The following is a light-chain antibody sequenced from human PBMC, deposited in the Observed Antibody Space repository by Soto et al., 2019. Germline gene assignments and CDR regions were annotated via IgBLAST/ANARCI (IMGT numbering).Light chain of an antibody. J-gene: IGKJ1*01. CDR3: QQYNNWPPWT. CDR2: GAS. Sequence: EIVMTQSPATLSVSPGEKDTLSCRASRSVSNNLAWYQQKPGQAPRLLIYGASTRATGIPARFSGSGSGTEFTLTISSLQSEDFALYYCQQYNNWPPWTFGQGTKVEIK. CDR1: RSVSNN. V-gene: IGKV3-15*01.